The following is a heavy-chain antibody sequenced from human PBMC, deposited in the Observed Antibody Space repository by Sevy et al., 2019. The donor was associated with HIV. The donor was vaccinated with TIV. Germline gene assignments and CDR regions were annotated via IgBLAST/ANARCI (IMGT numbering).Heavy chain of an antibody. CDR2: ISSSSSYI. V-gene: IGHV3-21*01. D-gene: IGHD2-15*01. CDR3: ARADGYCSGGSCYHDAFDI. J-gene: IGHJ3*02. Sequence: GGSLRLSCAASGFTFSSYSMNWVRQAPGKGLEWVSPISSSSSYIYYADSVKGRFTISRDNAKNSLYLQMNSLRAEDTAVYYCARADGYCSGGSCYHDAFDIWGQGTMVTVSS. CDR1: GFTFSSYS.